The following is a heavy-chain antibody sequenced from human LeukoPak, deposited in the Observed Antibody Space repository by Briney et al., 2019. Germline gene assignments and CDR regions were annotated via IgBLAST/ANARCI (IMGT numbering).Heavy chain of an antibody. CDR2: IIPIFGTA. V-gene: IGHV1-69*13. CDR3: ARLVGGSSLPPRMFDP. Sequence: SVKVSCKASGGTFSSYATSWVRQAPGQGHEWMGGIIPIFGTANYAQQFQGRVTITSTESRSTSYMKLISLTSEVTAGDYVARLVGGSSLPPRMFDPWGQGTLDSVFS. CDR1: GGTFSSYA. D-gene: IGHD6-13*01. J-gene: IGHJ5*02.